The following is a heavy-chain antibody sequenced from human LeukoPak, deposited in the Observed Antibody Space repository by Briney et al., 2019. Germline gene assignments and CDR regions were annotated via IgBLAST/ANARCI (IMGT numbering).Heavy chain of an antibody. D-gene: IGHD4-17*01. J-gene: IGHJ4*02. CDR3: ARHIDYGDYVYDY. CDR2: IYYSGST. V-gene: IGHV4-39*01. CDR1: GVSISSSSYY. Sequence: SETLSLTCTVSGVSISSSSYYWGWIRQPPGKGLEWIGSIYYSGSTNYNPSLKSRVTISVDTSKNQFSLKLSSVTAADTAVYYCARHIDYGDYVYDYWGQGTLVTVSS.